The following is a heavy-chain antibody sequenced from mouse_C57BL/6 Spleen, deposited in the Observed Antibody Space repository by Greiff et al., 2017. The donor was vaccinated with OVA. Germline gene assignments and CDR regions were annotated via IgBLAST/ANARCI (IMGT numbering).Heavy chain of an antibody. CDR1: GSTFTDYV. J-gene: IGHJ3*01. D-gene: IGHD1-1*01. Sequence: QVQLPQSGAELVRPGASVTLSCTASGSTFTDYVMHWVTQTPVHGLEWIGAIDPETGGTAYNQKFKGKAILTADKSSSTAYMELRSLTSEDSAVYYCTRGYYGTPFAYWGEGTLVTVSA. CDR2: IDPETGGT. V-gene: IGHV1-15*01. CDR3: TRGYYGTPFAY.